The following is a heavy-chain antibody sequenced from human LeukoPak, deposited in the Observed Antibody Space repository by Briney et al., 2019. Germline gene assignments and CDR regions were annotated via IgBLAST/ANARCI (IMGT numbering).Heavy chain of an antibody. CDR3: AKDPDYGDYYFDY. CDR2: INWNGGST. Sequence: GGSLRLSCAASGFTFDDYGMSWVRQAPGRGLEWVSGINWNGGSTGYADSVKGRFTISRDNAKNSLYLQMNSLRAEDTAVYYCAKDPDYGDYYFDYWGQGTLVTVSS. D-gene: IGHD4-17*01. J-gene: IGHJ4*02. CDR1: GFTFDDYG. V-gene: IGHV3-20*04.